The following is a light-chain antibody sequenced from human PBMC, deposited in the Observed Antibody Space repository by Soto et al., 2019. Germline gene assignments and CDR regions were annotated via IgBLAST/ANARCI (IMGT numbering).Light chain of an antibody. Sequence: QSVLTQPPSASGTPGQRVTISCSGRSSSIGSNSVNRYQQLPGTAPKLLIYSNNQRPSGVPDRFSGSKSGTSGFLVISGLQSEDEADYFCAAWDDSLNGYVFGAGTKVTVL. CDR3: AAWDDSLNGYV. CDR2: SNN. CDR1: SSSIGSNS. V-gene: IGLV1-44*01. J-gene: IGLJ1*01.